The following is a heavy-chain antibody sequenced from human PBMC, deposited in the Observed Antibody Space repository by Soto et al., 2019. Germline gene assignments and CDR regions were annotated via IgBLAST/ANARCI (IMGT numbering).Heavy chain of an antibody. CDR2: INHSGST. CDR1: GGSFRGYY. CDR3: ARDDYYDILTGSYGMDV. V-gene: IGHV4-34*01. J-gene: IGHJ6*02. Sequence: SETLSLTCAVYGGSFRGYYWSWIRQPPGKGLEWIGEINHSGSTNYNPSLKSRVTISVDTSKNQFSLKLSSVTAADTAVYYCARDDYYDILTGSYGMDVWGQGTTVTVSS. D-gene: IGHD3-9*01.